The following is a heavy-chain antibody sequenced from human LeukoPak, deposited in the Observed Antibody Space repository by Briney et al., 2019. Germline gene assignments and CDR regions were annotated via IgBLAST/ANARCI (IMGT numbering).Heavy chain of an antibody. CDR3: AKVLSKGGGYYLTDY. J-gene: IGHJ4*02. CDR1: GFTFSSYG. CDR2: ISYDGSNK. V-gene: IGHV3-30*18. Sequence: KAGRSLRLSCAASGFTFSSYGMHWVRQAPGKGLEWVAVISYDGSNKYYADSVKGRFTISRDNSKNTLYLQMNSLRAEDTAVYYCAKVLSKGGGYYLTDYWGQGTLVTVSS. D-gene: IGHD3-22*01.